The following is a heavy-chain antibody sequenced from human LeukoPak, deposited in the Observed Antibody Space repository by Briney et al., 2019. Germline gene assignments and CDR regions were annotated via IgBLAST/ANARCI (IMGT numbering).Heavy chain of an antibody. V-gene: IGHV3-21*01. CDR1: GFTFSSYS. Sequence: PGGSLRLSCAASGFTFSSYSMNWVRQAPGKGLEWFSSISSSSSYIYYADSVKGRFTISRDNAKNSLYPQMNSLRAEDTAIYYCARDFNHAFDYWGQGILVTVSS. CDR3: ARDFNHAFDY. CDR2: ISSSSSYI. J-gene: IGHJ4*02. D-gene: IGHD1-14*01.